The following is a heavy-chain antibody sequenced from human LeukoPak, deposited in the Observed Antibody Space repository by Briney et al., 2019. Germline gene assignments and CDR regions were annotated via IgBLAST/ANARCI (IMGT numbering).Heavy chain of an antibody. CDR1: GGPMSSCY. D-gene: IGHD6-13*01. V-gene: IGHV4-4*07. J-gene: IGHJ3*02. CDR3: AREGIIAAAGTDDAFDI. Sequence: SETLSLTCTVSGGPMSSCYWTWIRQPAGKGLEWIGRMYTSGSTNYNPSLKSRVTMSIDTSKKQFSLRLHSVTAADTAVYYCAREGIIAAAGTDDAFDIWGQGTMVTVSS. CDR2: MYTSGST.